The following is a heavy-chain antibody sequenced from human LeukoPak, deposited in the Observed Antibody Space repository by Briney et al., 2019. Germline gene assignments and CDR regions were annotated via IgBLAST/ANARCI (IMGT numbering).Heavy chain of an antibody. D-gene: IGHD3-10*01. J-gene: IGHJ4*02. CDR3: CYGSGSPIDY. CDR2: LNSDGSIT. V-gene: IGHV3-74*01. CDR1: CFTSSTYW. Sequence: PGGSLRLSCAASCFTSSTYWMHWVRQPPGKGLVWVSRLNSDGSITSYADSVKGRFTISRDNAKNTLYLQMNSLRAEDTAVYYCCYGSGSPIDYWGQGTLVTVSS.